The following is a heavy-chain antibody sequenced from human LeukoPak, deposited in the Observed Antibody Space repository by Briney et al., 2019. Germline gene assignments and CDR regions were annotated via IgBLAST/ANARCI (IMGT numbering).Heavy chain of an antibody. CDR1: GFTVSINY. D-gene: IGHD3-10*01. CDR2: ISGSGDST. CDR3: ARESITMVRGVIKDYYYYGMDV. V-gene: IGHV3-66*01. J-gene: IGHJ6*02. Sequence: AGGSLRLSCAASGFTVSINYMTWVRQAPGKGLEWVSAISGSGDSTYYADSVKGRFTISRDNSKNTLYLQMNSLRAEDTAVYYCARESITMVRGVIKDYYYYGMDVWGQGTMVTVSS.